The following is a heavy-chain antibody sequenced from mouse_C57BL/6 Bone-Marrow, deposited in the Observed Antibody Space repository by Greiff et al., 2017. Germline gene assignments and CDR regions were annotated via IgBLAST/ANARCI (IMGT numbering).Heavy chain of an antibody. Sequence: QVQLQQSGPELVKPGASVKISCKASGYAFSSSWMNWVKQRPGKGLEWIGRIYPGDGDINYNGKFKGKATLTADKSSSTAYMQLSSLTSEDSAVYFCARGGYDAWFAYWGQGTLVTVSA. D-gene: IGHD2-2*01. CDR3: ARGGYDAWFAY. CDR2: IYPGDGDI. J-gene: IGHJ3*01. CDR1: GYAFSSSW. V-gene: IGHV1-82*01.